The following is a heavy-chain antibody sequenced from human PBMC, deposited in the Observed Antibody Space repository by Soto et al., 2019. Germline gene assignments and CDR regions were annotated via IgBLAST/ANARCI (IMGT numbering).Heavy chain of an antibody. D-gene: IGHD2-2*01. J-gene: IGHJ4*02. Sequence: GGSLRLSCAASGFTFSSYAMSWVRQAPGKGLEWVSAISGSGGSTYYADSVKGRFTISRDNSKNTLYLQMNSLRAEDTAVYYCAKTRWVQCTSCYHFDYWGQGTLVTVSS. CDR2: ISGSGGST. V-gene: IGHV3-23*01. CDR1: GFTFSSYA. CDR3: AKTRWVQCTSCYHFDY.